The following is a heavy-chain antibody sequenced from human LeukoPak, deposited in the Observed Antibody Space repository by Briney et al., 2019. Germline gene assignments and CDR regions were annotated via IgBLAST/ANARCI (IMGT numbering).Heavy chain of an antibody. V-gene: IGHV1-69*06. CDR2: IIPIFGTA. Sequence: GALVKVSCKASGGTFSSYAISWVRQAPGQGLEWMGGIIPIFGTANYAQKFQGRVTITADKSTSTAYMELSSLRSEDTAVYYCARDPDGYNLNYPSDDGFDIWGQGTMVTVSS. J-gene: IGHJ3*02. CDR3: ARDPDGYNLNYPSDDGFDI. CDR1: GGTFSSYA. D-gene: IGHD5-24*01.